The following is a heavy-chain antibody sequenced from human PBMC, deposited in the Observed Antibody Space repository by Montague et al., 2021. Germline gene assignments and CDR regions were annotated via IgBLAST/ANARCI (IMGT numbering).Heavy chain of an antibody. CDR1: GGSLSENN. D-gene: IGHD3-10*01. CDR2: VRHIGST. CDR3: ASDRGPFDY. V-gene: IGHV4-34*01. Sequence: SETLSLTCGVYGGSLSENNWTWIRQYPEKGMGWIGEVRHIGSTNNNPTLKSRVTMSVDKSKNQFSLKLRSVTAADTAVYYCASDRGPFDYWGQGTVVTVSS. J-gene: IGHJ4*02.